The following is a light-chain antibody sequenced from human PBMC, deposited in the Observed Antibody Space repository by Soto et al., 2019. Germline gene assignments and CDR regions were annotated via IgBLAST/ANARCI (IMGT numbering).Light chain of an antibody. CDR2: EVS. CDR3: GSYAGFNSYLA. J-gene: IGLJ2*01. CDR1: ISDVGGYNY. V-gene: IGLV2-8*01. Sequence: QSALTQPPSASGSPGQSVTISCTGTISDVGGYNYVSWYQQHPGKAPKLMIYEVSERPSGVPDRFSGSKSGNTASLTVSGLQAEDEADYYCGSYAGFNSYLAFGGGTKLTVL.